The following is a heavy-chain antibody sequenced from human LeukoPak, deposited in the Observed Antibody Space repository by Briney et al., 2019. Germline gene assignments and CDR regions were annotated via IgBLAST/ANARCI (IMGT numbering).Heavy chain of an antibody. D-gene: IGHD5-24*01. Sequence: GGSLRLSCAASGCTFSSYARSWVRQAPGKGLEWVSGISGGGGSTYYTDSVNGRFTISRDNSKNTLYLQMNSLRAEDTAVYYCAKTEDGYNSEYYYYCMDVWGKGTTVTISS. V-gene: IGHV3-23*01. CDR2: ISGGGGST. CDR1: GCTFSSYA. CDR3: AKTEDGYNSEYYYYCMDV. J-gene: IGHJ6*03.